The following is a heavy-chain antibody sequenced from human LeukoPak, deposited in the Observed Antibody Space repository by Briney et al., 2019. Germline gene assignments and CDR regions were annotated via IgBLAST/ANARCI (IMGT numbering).Heavy chain of an antibody. CDR1: GFSFSRFW. V-gene: IGHV3-7*05. D-gene: IGHD6-13*01. CDR2: IKKDGNEK. J-gene: IGHJ4*02. Sequence: GGSLTLSCAASGFSFSRFWMSWVRQAPGKGLEWVANIKKDGNEKYYVDSVKGRFTISRDQAKNSLFLQMNSLRAEDTAVYYCARGWYSTELYYFDYWGQGTLVTVSS. CDR3: ARGWYSTELYYFDY.